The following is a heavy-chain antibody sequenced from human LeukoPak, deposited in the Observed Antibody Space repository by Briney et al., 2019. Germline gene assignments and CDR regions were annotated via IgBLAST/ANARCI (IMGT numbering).Heavy chain of an antibody. J-gene: IGHJ4*02. D-gene: IGHD5-24*01. Sequence: GGSLRLSCAASGFTFSSYAMSWVRQAPGKGLEWVSAISGSGGSTYYADSVKGRFTISRDNSKNTLYLQMNSLRAEDTAVYYCAKQSKMATLAQEDYWGQGTLVTVSS. V-gene: IGHV3-23*01. CDR3: AKQSKMATLAQEDY. CDR2: ISGSGGST. CDR1: GFTFSSYA.